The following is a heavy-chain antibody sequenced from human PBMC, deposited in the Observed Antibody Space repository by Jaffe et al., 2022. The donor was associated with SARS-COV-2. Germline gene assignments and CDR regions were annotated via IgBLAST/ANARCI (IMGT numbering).Heavy chain of an antibody. CDR1: GASISSYY. CDR3: ARVPPYSYGYYFDY. CDR2: IHFSGST. V-gene: IGHV4-59*01. Sequence: QVQLQESGPGLVKPSETLSLTCSVSGASISSYYWSWIRQPPGKGLEWIGYIHFSGSTTYNPSIKSRLIISLDRSKNQFSLKLTSVTAADTAVYYCARVPPYSYGYYFDYWGQGALVTVSS. J-gene: IGHJ4*02. D-gene: IGHD5-18*01.